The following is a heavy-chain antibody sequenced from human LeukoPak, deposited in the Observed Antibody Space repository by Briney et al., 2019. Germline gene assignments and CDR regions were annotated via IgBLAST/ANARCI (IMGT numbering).Heavy chain of an antibody. CDR2: ISSSGSTI. V-gene: IGHV3-48*03. J-gene: IGHJ4*02. Sequence: GGSLRLSCAASGFTFSSYEMNWVRQAPGKGLEWASYISSSGSTIYYAVSVKGRFIITRDNAKNSLYLQMNSLRAEGTAVYYCAREYTYYDILTGYYDRVLDYWGQGTLVTVSS. D-gene: IGHD3-9*01. CDR1: GFTFSSYE. CDR3: AREYTYYDILTGYYDRVLDY.